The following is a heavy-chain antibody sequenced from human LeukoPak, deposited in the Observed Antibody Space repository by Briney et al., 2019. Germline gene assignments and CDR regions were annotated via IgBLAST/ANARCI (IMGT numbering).Heavy chain of an antibody. V-gene: IGHV4-59*12. CDR2: ICYSGST. J-gene: IGHJ6*03. D-gene: IGHD4-23*01. Sequence: SETLSLTCTVSGDSISSYYWSWIRQPPGKGLEWMGYICYSGSTNYNRSLKRRVTISVDTSKNQFSLKLSSVTAADTAVYYCARTRGGVVTRVRNYYYYYMDVWGKGTTVTISS. CDR1: GDSISSYY. CDR3: ARTRGGVVTRVRNYYYYYMDV.